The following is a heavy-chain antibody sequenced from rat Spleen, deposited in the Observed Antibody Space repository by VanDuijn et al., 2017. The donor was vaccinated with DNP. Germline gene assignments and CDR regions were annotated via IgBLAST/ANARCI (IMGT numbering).Heavy chain of an antibody. D-gene: IGHD4-3*01. CDR2: INTGSGGT. CDR3: ASWKSGRFDY. CDR1: GYTFTSYD. V-gene: IGHV1-57*01. Sequence: QVQLQQSGAELAKPGSSVKISCKASGYTFTSYDISWIRQTTVQGLEYIGYINTGSGGTYYNEKFKGKATLTVDKSSRTAFVQLSSLTPEDTAVYFCASWKSGRFDYWGQGVMVTVSS. J-gene: IGHJ2*01.